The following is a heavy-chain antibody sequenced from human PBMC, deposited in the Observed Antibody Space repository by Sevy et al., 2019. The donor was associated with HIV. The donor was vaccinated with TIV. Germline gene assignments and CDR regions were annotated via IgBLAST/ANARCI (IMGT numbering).Heavy chain of an antibody. CDR1: GYTFTSYG. CDR3: ARDGSNCSGGSCYSKPYYYGMDV. D-gene: IGHD2-15*01. J-gene: IGHJ6*02. V-gene: IGHV1-18*01. Sequence: ASLKVSCKASGYTFTSYGISWVRQAPGQGLEWMGWISAYNGNTNYAQKLQGRVTMTTDTSTSTAYMELRSLRSDDTAVYYCARDGSNCSGGSCYSKPYYYGMDVWGQGTTVTVSS. CDR2: ISAYNGNT.